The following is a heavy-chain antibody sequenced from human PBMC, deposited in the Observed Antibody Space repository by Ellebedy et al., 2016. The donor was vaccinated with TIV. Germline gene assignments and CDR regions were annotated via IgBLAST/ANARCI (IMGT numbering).Heavy chain of an antibody. CDR2: INSDGSST. J-gene: IGHJ4*02. Sequence: PGGSLRLSCAASGFTFSSYWMHWVRQAPGKGLVWVSRINSDGSSTSYADSVKGRFTIFRDNAKNTLYLQMNSLRAEDTAVYYCARGLLMVYAIRGGIDYWGQGTLVTVSS. D-gene: IGHD2-8*01. V-gene: IGHV3-74*01. CDR1: GFTFSSYW. CDR3: ARGLLMVYAIRGGIDY.